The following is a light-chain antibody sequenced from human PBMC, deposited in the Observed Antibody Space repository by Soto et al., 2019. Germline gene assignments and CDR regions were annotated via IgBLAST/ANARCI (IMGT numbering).Light chain of an antibody. J-gene: IGLJ1*01. CDR1: SSDVGAYNF. CDR2: EVT. Sequence: QSVLTQPASVSGSPGQSITISCTGSSSDVGAYNFVSWYQHHPGRAPKLILYEVTTRPSGVSSRFSGSKSGNTASLTISGLQADDEATYYSSSYTSTNTPYVFGTGTKGTVL. CDR3: SSYTSTNTPYV. V-gene: IGLV2-14*01.